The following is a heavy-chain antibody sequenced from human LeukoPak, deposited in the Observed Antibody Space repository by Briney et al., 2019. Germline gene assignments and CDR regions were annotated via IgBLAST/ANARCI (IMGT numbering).Heavy chain of an antibody. V-gene: IGHV1-69*01. CDR2: IIPIFGTA. CDR3: ARDSSSWYPWFDP. Sequence: SVKVSCKASGGTFSSYAISWVRQAPGQGLEWMGGIIPIFGTANYAQKFQGRVTITADESTSTAYMELSSLGSEDTAVYYCARDSSSWYPWFDPWGQGTLVTVSS. J-gene: IGHJ5*02. D-gene: IGHD6-13*01. CDR1: GGTFSSYA.